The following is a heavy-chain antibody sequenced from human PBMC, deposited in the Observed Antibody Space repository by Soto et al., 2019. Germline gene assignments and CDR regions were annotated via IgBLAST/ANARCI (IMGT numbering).Heavy chain of an antibody. V-gene: IGHV1-69*04. J-gene: IGHJ4*02. CDR1: RGTFNSNT. D-gene: IGHD2-21*02. CDR3: ARDWSSYCGGDCYNY. CDR2: IIPILGIA. Sequence: GSSVKVPCKASRGTFNSNTISSAQQSTGQGLEWMGRIIPILGIANYEQKVQGRVTITADKSTSTAYMELSSLRSEDTAVYYCARDWSSYCGGDCYNYWGQGTLVTVSS.